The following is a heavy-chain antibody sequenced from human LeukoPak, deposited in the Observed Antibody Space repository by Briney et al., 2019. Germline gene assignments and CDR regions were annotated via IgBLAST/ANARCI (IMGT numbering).Heavy chain of an antibody. CDR3: AKDPYSGYDDNWFDP. CDR1: GFTFSSYA. D-gene: IGHD5-12*01. Sequence: GGSLRLSCAASGFTFSSYAMHWVRQAPGKGLEWVTIISYDGTNKYYADSAKGRFTISRDNSKNTLYLQMNSLRAEDTAVYYCAKDPYSGYDDNWFDPWGQGTLVTVSS. CDR2: ISYDGTNK. J-gene: IGHJ5*02. V-gene: IGHV3-30*04.